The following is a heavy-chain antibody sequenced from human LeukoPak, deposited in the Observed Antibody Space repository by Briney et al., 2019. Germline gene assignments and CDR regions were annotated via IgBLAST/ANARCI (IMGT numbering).Heavy chain of an antibody. CDR2: IIPIFGTA. CDR1: GGTFSSYA. CDR3: ARDVIPILAVTANWFDP. D-gene: IGHD2-21*02. Sequence: GASVKVSFKASGGTFSSYAISWVRQAPGQGLEWMGGIIPIFGTANYAQKFQGRVTITADESTSTAYMELSSLRSEDTAMYYCARDVIPILAVTANWFDPWGQGTLVTVSS. V-gene: IGHV1-69*13. J-gene: IGHJ5*02.